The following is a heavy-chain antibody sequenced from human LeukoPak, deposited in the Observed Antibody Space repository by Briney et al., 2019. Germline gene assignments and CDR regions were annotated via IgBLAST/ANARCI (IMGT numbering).Heavy chain of an antibody. Sequence: ASVKVSCKASGYTFTDYYIHWVRLAPGQGLEWMGWINPKSGGAHYAQKFQGRVSMTRDTSINTVYLELSSLRSNDTAVYYCTRTREGVWGSYSPWGQGTLVTVSS. J-gene: IGHJ4*02. CDR2: INPKSGGA. V-gene: IGHV1-2*02. CDR3: TRTREGVWGSYSP. D-gene: IGHD3-16*01. CDR1: GYTFTDYY.